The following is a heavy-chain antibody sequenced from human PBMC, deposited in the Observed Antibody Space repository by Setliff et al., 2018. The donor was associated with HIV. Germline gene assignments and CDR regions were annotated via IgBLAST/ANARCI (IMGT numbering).Heavy chain of an antibody. CDR1: GGSLSSDNW. CDR2: IYHTEYT. CDR3: ARGHCSGTNCYGVDYYGMDV. V-gene: IGHV4-4*02. D-gene: IGHD2-2*01. J-gene: IGHJ6*02. Sequence: SETLSLTCAVSGGSLSSDNWWTWVRQPPGKGLEWIGEIYHTEYTDYSPSLKSRVSMSVDRSKNQFSLNLTSVTAADTAVYYCARGHCSGTNCYGVDYYGMDVWGQGTTVTVSS.